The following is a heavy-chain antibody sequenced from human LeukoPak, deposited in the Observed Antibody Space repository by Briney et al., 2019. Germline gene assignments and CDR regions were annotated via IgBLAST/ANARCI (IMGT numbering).Heavy chain of an antibody. CDR3: ATVKGYSYAYYYYYYGMDV. J-gene: IGHJ6*02. D-gene: IGHD5-18*01. Sequence: ASVKVSCKVSGYTLTELSMHWVRQAPGKGLEWMGGFDPEDGETIYAQKFQGRVTMTEDTSTDTACMELSSLRSEDTAVYYCATVKGYSYAYYYYYYGMDVWGQGTTVTVSS. V-gene: IGHV1-24*01. CDR1: GYTLTELS. CDR2: FDPEDGET.